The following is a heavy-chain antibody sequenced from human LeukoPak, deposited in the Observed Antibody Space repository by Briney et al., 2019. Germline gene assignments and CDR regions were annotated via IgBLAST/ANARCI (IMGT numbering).Heavy chain of an antibody. Sequence: PSETLSLTCAVYGGSFSGYYWSWIRQPPGKGLGWIGEINHSGSTNYNPSLKSRATISLDTSKNQFTLKLSSVTAADTAVYYCARASLRGYSYVDFDYWGQGTLVTVSS. J-gene: IGHJ4*02. CDR2: INHSGST. V-gene: IGHV4-34*01. CDR1: GGSFSGYY. CDR3: ARASLRGYSYVDFDY. D-gene: IGHD5-18*01.